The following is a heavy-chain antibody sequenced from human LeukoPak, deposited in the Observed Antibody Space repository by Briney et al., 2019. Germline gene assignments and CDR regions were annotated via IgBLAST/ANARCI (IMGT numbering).Heavy chain of an antibody. D-gene: IGHD2-15*01. CDR1: GYTFTTLD. CDR3: ARVDGSPDY. J-gene: IGHJ4*02. Sequence: SVKVSCKASGYTFTTLDINWVRQATGQGLEWMGWINPNSGHRGYAQKFQGRVTITRDTSISTAYMELSSLRSEDTAVYYCARVDGSPDYWGQGTLVTVSS. CDR2: INPNSGHR. V-gene: IGHV1-8*03.